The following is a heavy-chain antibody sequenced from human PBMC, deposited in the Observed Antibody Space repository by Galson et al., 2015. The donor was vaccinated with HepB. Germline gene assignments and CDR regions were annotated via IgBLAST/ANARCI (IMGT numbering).Heavy chain of an antibody. D-gene: IGHD2-15*01. J-gene: IGHJ5*02. V-gene: IGHV1-18*03. CDR2: ISPYNRNI. CDR3: ARGALVVVVGATQNNWFGP. CDR1: GYTFSTYS. Sequence: SVKVSCKASGYTFSTYSITWVRQAPGQGLEWMGWISPYNRNINYAQKFQDRVTMTTDTSTCTAFMELRSLRSDDMAVYYCARGALVVVVGATQNNWFGPWGQGTLVTVSS.